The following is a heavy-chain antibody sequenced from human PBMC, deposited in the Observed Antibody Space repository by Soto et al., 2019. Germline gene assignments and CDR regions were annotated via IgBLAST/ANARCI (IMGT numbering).Heavy chain of an antibody. Sequence: QLQLQESGPGLVKPSETLSLTCTVSGGSISSSSYYWGWIRQPPGKGLEWIGSIYYSGSTYYNPSLKSRVALSADTSKNQFSLKLSSVTAADTAVYYCARHQSHSSSYVDPWGQGTLVTVSS. V-gene: IGHV4-39*01. J-gene: IGHJ5*02. CDR3: ARHQSHSSSYVDP. CDR2: IYYSGST. D-gene: IGHD6-13*01. CDR1: GGSISSSSYY.